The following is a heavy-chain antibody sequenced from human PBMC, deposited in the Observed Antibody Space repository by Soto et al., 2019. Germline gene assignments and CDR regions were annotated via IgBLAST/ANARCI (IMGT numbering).Heavy chain of an antibody. Sequence: SVKVSCKASGGTFSSYTISWVRQAPGQGLEWMGRIIPILGIANYAQKFQGRVTITADKSTSTAYMELSSLRSEDTAVYYCARERTYIPSDYYYYYMDDLAKLSTLTISS. CDR2: IIPILGIA. CDR3: ARERTYIPSDYYYYYMDD. J-gene: IGHJ6*03. V-gene: IGHV1-69*04. D-gene: IGHD1-20*01. CDR1: GGTFSSYT.